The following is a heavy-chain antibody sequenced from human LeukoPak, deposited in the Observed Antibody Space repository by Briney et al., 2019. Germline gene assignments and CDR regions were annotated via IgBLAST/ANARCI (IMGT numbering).Heavy chain of an antibody. D-gene: IGHD3-22*01. CDR3: ARDSYDSSGYQRPYDY. CDR2: IIPIFGTA. J-gene: IGHJ4*02. CDR1: GGTFSSYA. Sequence: GASVKVSCKASGGTFSSYAISWVRQAPGQGLEWMGRIIPIFGTANYAQQFQGRVTITTDESTSTAYMELSSLRSEDTAVYYCARDSYDSSGYQRPYDYWGQGTLVTVSS. V-gene: IGHV1-69*05.